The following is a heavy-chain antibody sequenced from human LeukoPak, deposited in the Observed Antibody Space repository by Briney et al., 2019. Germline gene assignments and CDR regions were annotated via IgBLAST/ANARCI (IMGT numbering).Heavy chain of an antibody. D-gene: IGHD3-16*01. CDR1: GLTFRSYW. V-gene: IGHV3-7*01. CDR2: IKQDGSEK. CDR3: GRALGGGPLDY. Sequence: SGGSLRLSCAASGLTFRSYWMSWVRQAPGKGLEWVANIKQDGSEKYYVGSVKGRFTISRDNAKNSLYLQMNSLRAEDTAVYYCGRALGGGPLDYWGQGTLVTVSS. J-gene: IGHJ4*02.